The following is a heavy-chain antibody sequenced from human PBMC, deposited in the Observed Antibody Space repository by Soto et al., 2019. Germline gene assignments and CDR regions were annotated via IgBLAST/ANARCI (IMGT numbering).Heavy chain of an antibody. CDR1: GFPFSNAW. CDR2: IKSKTDVGTT. J-gene: IGHJ4*02. D-gene: IGHD2-15*01. CDR3: TTEDSGAGCSGGSCCPPNY. Sequence: EVQLVESGGGLVKPGGSLRLSCAASGFPFSNAWMSWVRQAPGKGLEWVGRIKSKTDVGTTDYAAPVKGRFTISRDDSKNTLYLQMNSLKTEYTAVYYCTTEDSGAGCSGGSCCPPNYWGQGTLVTVSS. V-gene: IGHV3-15*01.